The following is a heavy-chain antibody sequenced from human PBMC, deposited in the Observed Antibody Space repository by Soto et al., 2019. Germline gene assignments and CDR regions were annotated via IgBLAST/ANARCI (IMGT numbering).Heavy chain of an antibody. CDR1: GGSVTTGYW. J-gene: IGHJ4*02. D-gene: IGHD3-16*02. V-gene: IGHV4-4*02. Sequence: QMQLQEPGPGLVKPSGTLSLNCAVSGGSVTTGYWWSWVRQPPGKGLEWIGEVHQSGTTNYSQSLTSRLTMSVDKSGNKVSLELTAVAAADTAVYYCARGVSYRWVYWGQGTLVTVSS. CDR2: VHQSGTT. CDR3: ARGVSYRWVY.